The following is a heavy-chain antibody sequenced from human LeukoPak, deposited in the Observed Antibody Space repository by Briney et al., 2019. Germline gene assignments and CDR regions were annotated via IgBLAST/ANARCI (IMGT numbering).Heavy chain of an antibody. V-gene: IGHV4-4*07. CDR1: GGSISSYY. CDR2: IYTSGST. CDR3: ARGVRYCSGGSCYRLRYFDY. Sequence: PSETLSLTCTVSGGSISSYYWSWIRQPAGKGLEWIGRIYTSGSTNYNPSLKSRVTISVDTSKNQFSLKLSSVTAADTAVYYCARGVRYCSGGSCYRLRYFDYWGQGTLVTVSS. J-gene: IGHJ4*02. D-gene: IGHD2-15*01.